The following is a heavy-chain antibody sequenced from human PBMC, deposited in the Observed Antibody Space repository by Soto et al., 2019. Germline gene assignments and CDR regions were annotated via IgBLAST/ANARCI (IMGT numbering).Heavy chain of an antibody. CDR3: ARDGSGY. Sequence: EVQLVESGGGLVQPGGSLRLSCAASGLTVSTNPMSWVRQAPGKGLEWVSVIYSGGGTHYADSVKGRFTISRDKSKNTVYLQMNHLRAEDTAVYYCARDGSGYWGQGTLVTVSS. CDR1: GLTVSTNP. V-gene: IGHV3-66*01. J-gene: IGHJ4*02. CDR2: IYSGGGT.